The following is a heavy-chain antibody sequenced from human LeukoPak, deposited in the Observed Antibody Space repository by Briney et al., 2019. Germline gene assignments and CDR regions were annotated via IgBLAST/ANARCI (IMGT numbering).Heavy chain of an antibody. CDR1: GGSISSYY. CDR2: IYYSGHT. J-gene: IGHJ5*02. V-gene: IGHV4-59*01. D-gene: IGHD6-19*01. CDR3: ARAGQWLETNWFDP. Sequence: SETLSLTCTVSGGSISSYYWSWIRQPPGKGLEGIGYIYYSGHTNYNPSLKRRVTISVDTSKNQSSLKLTSVTAADTAVYYCARAGQWLETNWFDPWGQGTLVTVSS.